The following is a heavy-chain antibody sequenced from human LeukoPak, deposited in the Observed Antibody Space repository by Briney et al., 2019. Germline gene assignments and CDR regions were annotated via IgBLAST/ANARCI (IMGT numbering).Heavy chain of an antibody. J-gene: IGHJ4*02. Sequence: SETLSLTCAVYGGSFSGYYWSWLRQPPGKGLEWLGEINHSGSTNYNPSLKSRVTISVDTSKNQSSLKLSSVTAADTAVYYCARGAGYSYGPTHFDYWGQGTLVTVSS. V-gene: IGHV4-34*01. CDR2: INHSGST. D-gene: IGHD5-18*01. CDR3: ARGAGYSYGPTHFDY. CDR1: GGSFSGYY.